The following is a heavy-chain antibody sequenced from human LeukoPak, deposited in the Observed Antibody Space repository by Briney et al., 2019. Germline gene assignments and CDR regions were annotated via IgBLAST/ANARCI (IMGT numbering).Heavy chain of an antibody. CDR1: GGSYSGYY. V-gene: IGHV4-34*01. CDR2: INHSGST. Sequence: SETLSLTCAVYGGSYSGYYWSWIRQPPGKGLEWIGEINHSGSTNYNPSLKSRVTISVDTSKNQFSLKLSSVTAADTAVYYCASVAGTSVSNWFDPWGQGTLVTVSS. D-gene: IGHD6-19*01. J-gene: IGHJ5*02. CDR3: ASVAGTSVSNWFDP.